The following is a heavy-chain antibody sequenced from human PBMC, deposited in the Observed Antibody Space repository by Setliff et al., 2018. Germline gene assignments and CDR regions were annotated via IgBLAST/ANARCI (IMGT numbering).Heavy chain of an antibody. D-gene: IGHD2-15*01. CDR1: GYNFITLG. CDR3: ARGRGPDIVVTIPGDY. CDR2: ISPYSGKT. V-gene: IGHV1-18*01. J-gene: IGHJ4*02. Sequence: ASVKVSCKTSGYNFITLGINWVRQAPGQGLEWVGWISPYSGKTDYAQKFQGRVIMTIDSATTTAYMELKTLRSDDTAVYYCARGRGPDIVVTIPGDYWGREPRSPSPQ.